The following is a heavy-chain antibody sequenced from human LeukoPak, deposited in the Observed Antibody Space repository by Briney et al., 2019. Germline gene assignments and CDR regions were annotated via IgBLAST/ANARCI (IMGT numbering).Heavy chain of an antibody. D-gene: IGHD3-16*01. J-gene: IGHJ3*02. Sequence: SETLSLTCAVYGESFSAYVWSWIRQSPGKGLQWIGEINQSGTTNYNPSLKSRVTISADTSKNQVSLNVTSVTAADTGVYFCARAEGAASHIWGQGTMVSVSS. CDR1: GESFSAYV. CDR3: ARAEGAASHI. CDR2: INQSGTT. V-gene: IGHV4-34*01.